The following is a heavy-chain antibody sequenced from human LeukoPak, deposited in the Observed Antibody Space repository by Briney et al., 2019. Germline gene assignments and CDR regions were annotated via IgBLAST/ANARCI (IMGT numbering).Heavy chain of an antibody. D-gene: IGHD3-22*01. J-gene: IGHJ4*02. CDR1: GFTVSSNY. CDR2: IYSGGST. Sequence: GGSLRLSCAASGFTVSSNYMSWVRQAPGKGLEWVSVIYSGGSTYYADSVKGRFTISRHSSKNTLYLQMNSLRAEDTAVYYCAKNPLYYYDSSGYCDYWGQGTLVTVSS. CDR3: AKNPLYYYDSSGYCDY. V-gene: IGHV3-53*01.